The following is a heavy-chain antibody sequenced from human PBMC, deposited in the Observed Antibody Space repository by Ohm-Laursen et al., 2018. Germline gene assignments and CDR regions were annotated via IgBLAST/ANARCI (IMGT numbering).Heavy chain of an antibody. V-gene: IGHV3-53*01. Sequence: SLRLSCAASGFTFSSYWMSWVRQAPGKGLEWVSVIYSGGSTYYADYVKGRFTISRDNSKNTLYLQMNSLRAEDTAVYYCARALKYYYYGMDVWGQGTTVTVSS. CDR2: IYSGGST. CDR3: ARALKYYYYGMDV. CDR1: GFTFSSYW. J-gene: IGHJ6*02.